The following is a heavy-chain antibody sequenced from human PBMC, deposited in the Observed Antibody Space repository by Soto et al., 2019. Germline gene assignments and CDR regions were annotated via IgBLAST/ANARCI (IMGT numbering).Heavy chain of an antibody. CDR2: ISYDGSNK. Sequence: QVQLVESGGGVVQPGRSLRLSCAASGFTFSSYAMHWVRQAPGKGLEWVAVISYDGSNKYYADSVKGRFTISRDNSKTTLYLQMNSRRAEDTAVYYCASLGGAIAAAGHYFDYWGQGTLVTVSS. CDR1: GFTFSSYA. J-gene: IGHJ4*02. D-gene: IGHD6-13*01. CDR3: ASLGGAIAAAGHYFDY. V-gene: IGHV3-30-3*01.